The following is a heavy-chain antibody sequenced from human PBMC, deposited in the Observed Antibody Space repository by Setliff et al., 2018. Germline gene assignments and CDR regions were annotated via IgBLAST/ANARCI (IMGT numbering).Heavy chain of an antibody. Sequence: PSETLSLTCTVSGGSISSGSYYWSWIRQPAGKGLEWIGHIYTSGSTNYNPSLKSRVTISVDTSKNQFSLKLSSVTAADTAVYYCARDPFRGYYRFTGYYFDYWGQGTLVTVSS. J-gene: IGHJ4*02. CDR3: ARDPFRGYYRFTGYYFDY. CDR2: IYTSGST. D-gene: IGHD3-22*01. V-gene: IGHV4-61*09. CDR1: GGSISSGSYY.